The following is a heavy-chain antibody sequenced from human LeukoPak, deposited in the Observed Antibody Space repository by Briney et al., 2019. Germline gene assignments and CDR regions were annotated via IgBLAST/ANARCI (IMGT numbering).Heavy chain of an antibody. V-gene: IGHV4-34*01. CDR3: ARTLSYGSGSYYKSPEYFRH. D-gene: IGHD3-10*01. CDR1: GGSFSGYY. CDR2: INHSGST. Sequence: SETLSLTCAVYGGSFSGYYWSWIRQPPGKGLEWIGEINHSGSTNYNPSLKSRVTISVDTSKNQFSLKLSSVTAADTAVYYCARTLSYGSGSYYKSPEYFRHWGQGTLVTVSS. J-gene: IGHJ1*01.